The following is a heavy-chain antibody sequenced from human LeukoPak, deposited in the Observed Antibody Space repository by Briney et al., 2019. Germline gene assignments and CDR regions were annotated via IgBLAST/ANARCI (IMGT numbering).Heavy chain of an antibody. Sequence: ASVKVSCKASGGTFSSYAISWVRQAPGQGLEWMGWISAYNGNTNYAQKFQGRVTMATDTSTSTAYMELRSLRSDDTAVYYCARDFYGGSYYDYWGQGTLVTVSS. J-gene: IGHJ4*02. V-gene: IGHV1-18*01. D-gene: IGHD1-26*01. CDR1: GGTFSSYA. CDR3: ARDFYGGSYYDY. CDR2: ISAYNGNT.